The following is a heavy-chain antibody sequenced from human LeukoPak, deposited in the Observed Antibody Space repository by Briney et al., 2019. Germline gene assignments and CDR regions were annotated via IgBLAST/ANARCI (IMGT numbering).Heavy chain of an antibody. Sequence: KPSETLSLTCAVYGGSFSGYYWSWIRQPPGKGLEWIGEINHSGSTNYNPSLKSRVTISVDTSKNQFSLKLSSVTAADTAVYYCATGRECFDYWGQGTLVTVSS. V-gene: IGHV4-34*01. CDR2: INHSGST. CDR1: GGSFSGYY. J-gene: IGHJ4*02. CDR3: ATGRECFDY. D-gene: IGHD3-10*01.